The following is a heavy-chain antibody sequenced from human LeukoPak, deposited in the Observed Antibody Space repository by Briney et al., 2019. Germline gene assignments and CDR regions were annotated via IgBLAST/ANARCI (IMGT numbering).Heavy chain of an antibody. CDR3: ARVSEYGDYARVYFDL. Sequence: SETLSLTCSVSGGSITNNSYYWAWIRQPPGKGLEWIGNIYYNGNTYYNSSLKSRVTISVDTSKNQFSLRLSSVTAADTAVYYRARVSEYGDYARVYFDLWGRGTLVTVSS. D-gene: IGHD4-17*01. CDR2: IYYNGNT. V-gene: IGHV4-39*07. J-gene: IGHJ2*01. CDR1: GGSITNNSYY.